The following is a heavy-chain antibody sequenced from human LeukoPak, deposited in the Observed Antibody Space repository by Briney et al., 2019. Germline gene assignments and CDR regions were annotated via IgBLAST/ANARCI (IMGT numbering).Heavy chain of an antibody. D-gene: IGHD1-26*01. CDR1: GFTFSSYW. CDR3: ARTSGSWGTTKEAFDY. CDR2: IKQDGSET. J-gene: IGHJ4*02. V-gene: IGHV3-7*04. Sequence: GGSLRLSCAASGFTFSSYWMSWVRQVPGKGLEWVANIKQDGSETYYVDSVKGRLTISRDNAKNSLYLQMDSLRADDTAVYYRARTSGSWGTTKEAFDYWGQGTLVTVSS.